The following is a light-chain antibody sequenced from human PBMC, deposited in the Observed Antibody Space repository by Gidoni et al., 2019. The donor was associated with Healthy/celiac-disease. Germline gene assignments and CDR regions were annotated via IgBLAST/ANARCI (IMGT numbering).Light chain of an antibody. CDR3: QQYNNWPSG. CDR1: QSVSSN. Sequence: IVITQSPATLSVSPGDRATLSCRASQSVSSNLAWYQQKPGQAPRLLIYGASTRATGIPARFSGSGSGTEFTLTISSLQSEDFAVYYCQQYNNWPSGFGQGTKVEIK. V-gene: IGKV3-15*01. CDR2: GAS. J-gene: IGKJ1*01.